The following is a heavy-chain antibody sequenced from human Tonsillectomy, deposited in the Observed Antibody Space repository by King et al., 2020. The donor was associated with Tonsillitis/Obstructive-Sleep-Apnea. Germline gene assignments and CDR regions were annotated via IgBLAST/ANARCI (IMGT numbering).Heavy chain of an antibody. D-gene: IGHD2-21*02. J-gene: IGHJ4*02. CDR3: ARDHGGYYSVFFDY. CDR2: IWYEGSNK. CDR1: GFPFSGYG. V-gene: IGHV3-33*01. Sequence: QLVESGGGVVQPGRSLRLSCVVSGFPFSGYGMHWVRQAPGRGLEWVAVIWYEGSNKHYADSVKGRFTISRDNSKNTLYLQMNSLRVEDTAVYYCARDHGGYYSVFFDYWGQGILVTVSS.